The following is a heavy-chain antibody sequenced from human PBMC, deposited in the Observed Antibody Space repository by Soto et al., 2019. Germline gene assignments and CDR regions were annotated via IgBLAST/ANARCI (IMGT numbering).Heavy chain of an antibody. J-gene: IGHJ1*01. D-gene: IGHD3-16*01. CDR1: GGAISSSSYY. CDR3: ASQGGYFQH. Sequence: QLQLQESGPGLVKPSETLSLTCTVAGGAISSSSYYWRWIRQPPGNGLEWIATIYYSGTTYQNPSLKSRVTISVDTSKNQFSLKLSSGTAADTAVYYCASQGGYFQHWGQGTLVTVSS. V-gene: IGHV4-39*01. CDR2: IYYSGTT.